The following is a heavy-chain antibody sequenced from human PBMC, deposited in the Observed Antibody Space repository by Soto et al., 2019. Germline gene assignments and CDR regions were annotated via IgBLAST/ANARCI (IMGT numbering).Heavy chain of an antibody. D-gene: IGHD3-9*01. CDR2: IYWDDDK. CDR3: ARDIVDWFGLDY. CDR1: GFSLTTSGVG. Sequence: QITLKESGPTLVKPTQTLTLTCTFSGFSLTTSGVGVGWIRQPPGKALEWLTLIYWDDDKRYSPSLKSRLTITKDTSKNPVVLTITNVDPVDTGTYYWARDIVDWFGLDYWGKGTLVTVSS. J-gene: IGHJ4*02. V-gene: IGHV2-5*02.